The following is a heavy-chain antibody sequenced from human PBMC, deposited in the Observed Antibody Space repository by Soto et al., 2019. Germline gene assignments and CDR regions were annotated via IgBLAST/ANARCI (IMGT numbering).Heavy chain of an antibody. D-gene: IGHD3-22*01. Sequence: GGSLRLSCTASGFTFGDYAMSWVHQAPGKGLEWVGFIRSKAYGGTTEYAASVKGRFTISRDDSKSIAYLQMNSLKTEDTAVYYCTRSKYDSSGYFDYWGQGTLVTVSS. CDR2: IRSKAYGGTT. V-gene: IGHV3-49*04. CDR1: GFTFGDYA. CDR3: TRSKYDSSGYFDY. J-gene: IGHJ4*02.